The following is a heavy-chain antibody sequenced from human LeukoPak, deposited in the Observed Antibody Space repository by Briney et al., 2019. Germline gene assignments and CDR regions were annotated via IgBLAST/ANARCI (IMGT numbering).Heavy chain of an antibody. CDR2: ISYDGSNK. D-gene: IGHD3-22*01. CDR3: ARDHLYSSGYVFDY. CDR1: GFTFSSYA. V-gene: IGHV3-30*04. Sequence: GGSLRLSCAASGFTFSSYAMHWVRQAPGKGLEWVAVISYDGSNKYYADSVKGRFTISRDNSKNTLYLQMNSLRAEDTAVYYCARDHLYSSGYVFDYWGQGTLVTVSS. J-gene: IGHJ4*02.